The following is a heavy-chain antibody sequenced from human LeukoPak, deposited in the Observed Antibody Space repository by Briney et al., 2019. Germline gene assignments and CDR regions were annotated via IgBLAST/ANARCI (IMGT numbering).Heavy chain of an antibody. CDR2: ISDGGSIT. D-gene: IGHD6-13*01. V-gene: IGHV3-23*01. Sequence: GGSLRLSCAASGFTFSDYGMSWVRQAPGKGLEWVSTISDGGSITYYADSVKGRFTISRDNSKNTLYLQMNSLRAEDTAVYYCARGAGGQQLVLYFQHWGQGTLVTVSS. CDR3: ARGAGGQQLVLYFQH. J-gene: IGHJ1*01. CDR1: GFTFSDYG.